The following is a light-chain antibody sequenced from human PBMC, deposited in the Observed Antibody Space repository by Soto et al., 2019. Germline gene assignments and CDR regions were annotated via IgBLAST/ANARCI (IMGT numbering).Light chain of an antibody. J-gene: IGLJ2*01. CDR3: AAWDDSLNGPV. Sequence: QSVLTQPPSASGTPGQRVTISCSGSSSNIGSNTVNWYQQLPGTAPKLLMYSNNQRPSGIPDRFSRSKSGTSASLAISGLQSEDEADYYCAAWDDSLNGPVFGGGTKLTVL. CDR2: SNN. CDR1: SSNIGSNT. V-gene: IGLV1-44*01.